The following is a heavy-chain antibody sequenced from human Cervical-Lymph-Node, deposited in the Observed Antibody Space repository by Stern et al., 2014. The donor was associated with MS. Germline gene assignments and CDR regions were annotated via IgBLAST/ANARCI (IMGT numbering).Heavy chain of an antibody. CDR1: EYTFKGNY. CDR2: INPNTGGT. J-gene: IGHJ6*02. CDR3: ARDAGHYDMERNHHFYAMDV. D-gene: IGHD3-22*01. Sequence: VHLVESGAEVRKPGASVRVSCKASEYTFKGNYIHWVRQAPGQGLEWMGRINPNTGGTNYTQKFHGRVAVTRDTSISTVYLEIRGLRPDDTAVYYCARDAGHYDMERNHHFYAMDVGGQGPSVTVSS. V-gene: IGHV1-2*06.